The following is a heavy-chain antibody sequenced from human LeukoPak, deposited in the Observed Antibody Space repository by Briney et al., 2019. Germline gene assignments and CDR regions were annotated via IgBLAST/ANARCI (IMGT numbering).Heavy chain of an antibody. V-gene: IGHV3-74*01. Sequence: GGSLRLSCAASGFTFSSYWMHWVRQAPGKGLVWVSRINSDGSSTSYADSVKGRFTISRDDAKNTLYLQMNSLRAEDTAVYYCTRGVNGGSRFDPWGQGTPVTVSS. CDR1: GFTFSSYW. CDR3: TRGVNGGSRFDP. J-gene: IGHJ5*02. CDR2: INSDGSST. D-gene: IGHD4-23*01.